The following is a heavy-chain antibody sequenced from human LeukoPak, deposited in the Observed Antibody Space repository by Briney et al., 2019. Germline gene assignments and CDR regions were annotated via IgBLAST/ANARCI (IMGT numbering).Heavy chain of an antibody. CDR2: IRYDGSNK. D-gene: IGHD6-13*01. J-gene: IGHJ2*01. Sequence: GGSLRLSCAASGFTFSSYGMHWVRQAPGKGLEWVAFIRYDGSNKYYADSVKGRFTISRDNSKNTLYLQMNSLRAEDTAVYYRAKGGYSSSWYWDWYFDLWGRGTLVTVSS. CDR1: GFTFSSYG. CDR3: AKGGYSSSWYWDWYFDL. V-gene: IGHV3-30*02.